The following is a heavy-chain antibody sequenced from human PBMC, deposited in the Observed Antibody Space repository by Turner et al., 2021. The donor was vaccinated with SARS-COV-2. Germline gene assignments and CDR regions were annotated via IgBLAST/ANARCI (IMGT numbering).Heavy chain of an antibody. D-gene: IGHD5-18*01. CDR3: ARDYPWDTPVAHQGGGFDY. CDR1: GFTFSSYA. Sequence: QVQLVESGGGVVQPGRSLRLSCAASGFTFSSYAMHWVRQAPGKGLEWVAVISSDGSNKFYADSVKGRFTVSRDNSKNTLYLQMNSLRAEDTAVYYCARDYPWDTPVAHQGGGFDYWGQGTLVTVSS. V-gene: IGHV3-30-3*01. J-gene: IGHJ4*02. CDR2: ISSDGSNK.